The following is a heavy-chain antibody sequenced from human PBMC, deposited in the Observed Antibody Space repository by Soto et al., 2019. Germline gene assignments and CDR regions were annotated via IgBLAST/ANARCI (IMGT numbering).Heavy chain of an antibody. D-gene: IGHD5-12*01. CDR3: TRGEGYSGYEMGYYYGMDV. V-gene: IGHV3-49*03. CDR2: IRSKAYGGTT. Sequence: PGGSLRLSCTASGFTFGDYAMSWFRQAPGKGLEWVGFIRSKAYGGTTEYAASVKGRFTISRDDSKSIAYLQMNSLKTEDTAVYYCTRGEGYSGYEMGYYYGMDVWGQGTTVTVSS. J-gene: IGHJ6*02. CDR1: GFTFGDYA.